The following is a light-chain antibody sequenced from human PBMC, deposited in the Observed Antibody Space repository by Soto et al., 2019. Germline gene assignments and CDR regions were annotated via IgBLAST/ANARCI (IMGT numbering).Light chain of an antibody. J-gene: IGLJ3*02. CDR1: SGHSSYA. Sequence: QSVLTQSPSASTSLGAAVTLTCTLSSGHSSYAIAWHQQQPEKGPRYLMKLTSDGSHSKGDGIPDRFSGSSSGAERYLTISILQSEEEADYSFQTWGTGPWVFGGGTPLTVL. CDR2: LTSDGSH. CDR3: QTWGTGPWV. V-gene: IGLV4-69*01.